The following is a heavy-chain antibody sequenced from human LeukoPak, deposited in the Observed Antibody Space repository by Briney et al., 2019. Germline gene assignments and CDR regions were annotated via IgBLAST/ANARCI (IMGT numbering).Heavy chain of an antibody. CDR2: IYSDALGGIT. CDR3: AREIGGGLHYFDY. D-gene: IGHD3-16*01. V-gene: IGHV3-53*01. J-gene: IGHJ4*02. Sequence: GGSLRLSCAVSGLTVSSSFVSWVRQAPGKGLEWVSDIYSDALGGITNYADSVKGRFTISRDNSQNTLYLQMNSLRAEDTAIYYCAREIGGGLHYFDYRGQGTLVTVSS. CDR1: GLTVSSSF.